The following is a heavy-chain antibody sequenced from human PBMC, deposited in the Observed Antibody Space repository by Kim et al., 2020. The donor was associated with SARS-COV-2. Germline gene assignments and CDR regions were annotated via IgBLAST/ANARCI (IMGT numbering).Heavy chain of an antibody. J-gene: IGHJ3*02. Sequence: GGSLRLSCAASGFTFDDHAMTWVRQVPGKGLEWVSSISWNSGSVGYADSVKGRFIISRDNAQNSLYLQMNSLRTEDTALYYCAKVGTYGDYTDTKGFHIWGQGTMVTVSS. CDR1: GFTFDDHA. D-gene: IGHD4-17*01. CDR2: ISWNSGSV. V-gene: IGHV3-9*01. CDR3: AKVGTYGDYTDTKGFHI.